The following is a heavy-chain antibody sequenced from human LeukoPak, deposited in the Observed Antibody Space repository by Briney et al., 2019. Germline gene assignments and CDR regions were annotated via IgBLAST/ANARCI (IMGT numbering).Heavy chain of an antibody. CDR1: GYTFTGYY. CDR2: INPNSGGT. D-gene: IGHD5-24*01. J-gene: IGHJ4*02. V-gene: IGHV1-2*02. Sequence: ASVKVSCKASGYTFTGYYMHWVRQAPGQGLEWMGWINPNSGGTNYAQKFQGRVTMTRDTSISTAYMELSRLRSDDTAVYYCARDPEMATIFDSWGQGTLVAVSS. CDR3: ARDPEMATIFDS.